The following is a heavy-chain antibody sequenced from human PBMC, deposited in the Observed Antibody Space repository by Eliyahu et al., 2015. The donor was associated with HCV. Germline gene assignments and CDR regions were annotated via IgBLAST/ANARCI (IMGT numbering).Heavy chain of an antibody. CDR2: IYDSGST. CDR1: GGSISNFH. J-gene: IGHJ5*02. Sequence: QVQLQESGPGLLKPSETLSLTCNVSGGSISNFHWSWVRQPPGQGLEWIGYIYDSGSTNYNPSLKSRVTLSVDTSKNRFSLKMHSVTAADTAVYYCARLMSTIVGGVDWFDPWGQGTLVTVSS. V-gene: IGHV4-59*01. D-gene: IGHD5-24*01. CDR3: ARLMSTIVGGVDWFDP.